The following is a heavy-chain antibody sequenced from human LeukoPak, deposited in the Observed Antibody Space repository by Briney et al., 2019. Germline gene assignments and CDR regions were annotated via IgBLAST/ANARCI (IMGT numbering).Heavy chain of an antibody. CDR2: IIPILGIA. CDR1: GRTFSSYA. V-gene: IGHV1-69*04. CDR3: ARGGSTSPADYYYGMDV. Sequence: SVKVSCKASGRTFSSYAISWVRQAPGQGREWMGRIIPILGIANYAQKFQGRVTITADKSTSTAYMELSSLRSEDTAVYYCARGGSTSPADYYYGMDVWGQGTTVTVSS. D-gene: IGHD2-2*01. J-gene: IGHJ6*02.